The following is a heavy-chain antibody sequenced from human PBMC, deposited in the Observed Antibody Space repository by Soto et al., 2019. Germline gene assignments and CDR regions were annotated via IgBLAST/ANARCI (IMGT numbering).Heavy chain of an antibody. D-gene: IGHD5-12*01. V-gene: IGHV3-33*01. CDR3: ARDQMVATSGMDV. CDR2: IWYDGSNK. CDR1: GFTFSSYG. J-gene: IGHJ6*02. Sequence: PXGSLRLCCAASGFTFSSYGMHWVRQAPGKGLEWVAVIWYDGSNKYYADSVKGRFTISRDNSKNTLYLQMNSLRAEDTAVYYCARDQMVATSGMDVWGQGTTVTVSS.